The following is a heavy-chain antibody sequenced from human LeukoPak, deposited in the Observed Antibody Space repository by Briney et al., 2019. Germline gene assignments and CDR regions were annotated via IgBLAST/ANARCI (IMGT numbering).Heavy chain of an antibody. CDR1: GYSFGNYW. CDR2: IYPSDSDT. CDR3: ARLGYCGGGSCYSRGSFDY. V-gene: IGHV5-51*01. J-gene: IGHJ4*02. Sequence: GESLQISCKGSGYSFGNYWIGLVRPMPGKGLEWMGLIYPSDSDTRYSPSFQGQVTISADQSITTAYLQWSSLKASDIAMYYCARLGYCGGGSCYSRGSFDYWGQGTLVTVSS. D-gene: IGHD2-15*01.